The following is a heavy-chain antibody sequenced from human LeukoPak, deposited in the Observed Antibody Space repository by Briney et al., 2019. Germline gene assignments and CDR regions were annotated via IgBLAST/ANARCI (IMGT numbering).Heavy chain of an antibody. CDR2: INHSGST. CDR3: ARGLSEIVGATKVDY. V-gene: IGHV4-39*07. CDR1: GGSISSGGYY. Sequence: SETLSLTCTVSGGSISSGGYYWSWIRQPPGKGLEWIGEINHSGSTNYNPSLKSRVTISVDTSKNQFSLKLSSVTAADTAVYYCARGLSEIVGATKVDYWGQGTLVTVSS. J-gene: IGHJ4*02. D-gene: IGHD1-26*01.